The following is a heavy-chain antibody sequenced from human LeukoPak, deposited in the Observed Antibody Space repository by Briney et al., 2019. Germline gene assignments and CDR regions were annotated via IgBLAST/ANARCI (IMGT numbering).Heavy chain of an antibody. J-gene: IGHJ4*02. CDR1: GGSISSGSYY. V-gene: IGHV4-61*02. D-gene: IGHD4-17*01. CDR3: ARADYAIYYFDY. Sequence: PSETLSLTCTVSGGSISSGSYYWSWIRQPAGKGLEWIGRIYTSGSTNYNPSLKSRVTISVDTSKNQFSLKLSSVTTADTAVYYCARADYAIYYFDYWGQGTLVTVSS. CDR2: IYTSGST.